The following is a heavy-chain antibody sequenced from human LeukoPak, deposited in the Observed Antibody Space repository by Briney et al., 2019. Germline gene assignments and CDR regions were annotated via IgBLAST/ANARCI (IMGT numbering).Heavy chain of an antibody. CDR3: ARYYGGYYYYMDV. V-gene: IGHV4-30-2*01. J-gene: IGHJ6*03. Sequence: PSQTLSLTCAVSGGSISSGGYSWSWIRQPPGKGLEWTGYIYHSGSTYYNPSLKSRVTISVDRSKNQFSLKLSSVTAADTAVYYCARYYGGYYYYMDVWDKGTTVTVSS. CDR2: IYHSGST. CDR1: GGSISSGGYS. D-gene: IGHD4-23*01.